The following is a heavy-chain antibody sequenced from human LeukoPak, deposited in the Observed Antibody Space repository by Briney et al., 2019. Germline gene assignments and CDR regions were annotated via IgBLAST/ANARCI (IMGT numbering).Heavy chain of an antibody. Sequence: PSEALSLTCAVYGGSFSDYDWSWIRQPPGKGLEWIGEINQSGDTNCDPSLKSRVAMSIDTSKSQFSLNLRSVTAADTAVYYCARYVPVRTGTTRASFDYWGQGTLVTVSS. J-gene: IGHJ4*02. CDR2: INQSGDT. V-gene: IGHV4-34*01. CDR1: GGSFSDYD. CDR3: ARYVPVRTGTTRASFDY. D-gene: IGHD1-1*01.